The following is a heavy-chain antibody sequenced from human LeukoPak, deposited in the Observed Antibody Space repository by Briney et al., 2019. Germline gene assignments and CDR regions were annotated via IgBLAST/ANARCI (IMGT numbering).Heavy chain of an antibody. Sequence: ASVTVSCKASGYTFTGYYMHWVRQAPGQGLEWMGWINPNSGGTNYAQKFQGRVTMTRDTSISTAYMELSRLRSDDTAVYYCARVRVFEDSFDYWGQGTLVTVSS. CDR2: INPNSGGT. J-gene: IGHJ4*02. CDR1: GYTFTGYY. CDR3: ARVRVFEDSFDY. D-gene: IGHD6-6*01. V-gene: IGHV1-2*02.